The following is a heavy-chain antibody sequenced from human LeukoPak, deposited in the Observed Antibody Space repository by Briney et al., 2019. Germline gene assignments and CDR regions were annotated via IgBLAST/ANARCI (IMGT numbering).Heavy chain of an antibody. Sequence: PSETLSLTCTVSGGSISSGGYYWSWIRQPPGKGMEWIGYIYHSGSTYYNPSLKSRVTISVDRFKNQFSLKLSSVTAADTAVYYCARLKVVPAARRGWFDPWGQGTLVTVSS. D-gene: IGHD2-2*01. J-gene: IGHJ5*02. V-gene: IGHV4-30-2*01. CDR2: IYHSGST. CDR1: GGSISSGGYY. CDR3: ARLKVVPAARRGWFDP.